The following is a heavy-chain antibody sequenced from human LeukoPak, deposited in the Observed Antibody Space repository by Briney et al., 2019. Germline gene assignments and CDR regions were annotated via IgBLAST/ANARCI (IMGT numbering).Heavy chain of an antibody. CDR2: MNPNSGNT. V-gene: IGHV1-8*01. D-gene: IGHD3-10*01. J-gene: IGHJ5*02. Sequence: ASVKVSCKASGYTFTSYDINWVRQATGQGLEWMGWMNPNSGNTGYAQKFQGRVTMTRNTSISTAYMELSSLRSEDTAVYYCARGLITMVRGVMRFPLTQRYNWFDPWGQGTLVTVSS. CDR1: GYTFTSYD. CDR3: ARGLITMVRGVMRFPLTQRYNWFDP.